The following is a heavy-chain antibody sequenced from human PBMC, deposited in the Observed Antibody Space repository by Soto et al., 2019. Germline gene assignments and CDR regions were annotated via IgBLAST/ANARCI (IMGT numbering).Heavy chain of an antibody. V-gene: IGHV1-2*04. Sequence: ASVKVSCKASGYTFTGYYMHWVRQAPGQGLEWMGWINPNSGGTNYAQKFQGWVTMTRDTSISTAYMELSRLRFDDTAVYYCARDLGVTSGGSCYFDYWGQGTLVTVSS. J-gene: IGHJ4*02. CDR1: GYTFTGYY. D-gene: IGHD2-15*01. CDR2: INPNSGGT. CDR3: ARDLGVTSGGSCYFDY.